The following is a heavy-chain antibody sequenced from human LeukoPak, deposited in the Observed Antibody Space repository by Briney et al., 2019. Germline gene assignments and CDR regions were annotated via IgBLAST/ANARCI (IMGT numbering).Heavy chain of an antibody. D-gene: IGHD3-3*01. Sequence: SETLSLTCTVSGGSTSSSSYYWGWIRQPPGKGLEWIGSIYYSGSTYYNPSLRSRVTISVDTSKNQFSLKLSSVTAADTAVYHCARQDTILRRLYYYYMDVWGKGTTVTVSS. CDR3: ARQDTILRRLYYYYMDV. CDR2: IYYSGST. V-gene: IGHV4-39*01. CDR1: GGSTSSSSYY. J-gene: IGHJ6*03.